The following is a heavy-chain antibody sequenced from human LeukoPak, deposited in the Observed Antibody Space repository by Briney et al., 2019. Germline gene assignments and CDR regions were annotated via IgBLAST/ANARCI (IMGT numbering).Heavy chain of an antibody. CDR2: ISSSSSYI. D-gene: IGHD3-22*01. Sequence: GGSLRLSCAASGFTFSSYAMSWVRQAPGKGLEWVSSISSSSSYIYYADSVKGRFTISRDNAKNSLYLQMNSLRAEDTAVYYCASWTYYYDSSGSALDYWGQGTLVTVSS. J-gene: IGHJ4*02. V-gene: IGHV3-21*01. CDR3: ASWTYYYDSSGSALDY. CDR1: GFTFSSYA.